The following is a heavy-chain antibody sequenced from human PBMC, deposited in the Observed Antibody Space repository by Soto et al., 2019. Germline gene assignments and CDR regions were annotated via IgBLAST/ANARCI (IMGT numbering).Heavy chain of an antibody. CDR1: GFTFSSYA. J-gene: IGHJ6*02. CDR2: ISGSGGST. D-gene: IGHD3-3*01. V-gene: IGHV3-23*01. Sequence: PGGSLRLSCAASGFTFSSYAMSWVRQAPGKGLEWVSAISGSGGSTYYADSVKGRFTISRDNSKNTLYLQMNSLRAEDTAVYYCASDFWSGYWSGLDYYRMDVCGQGTTVTV. CDR3: ASDFWSGYWSGLDYYRMDV.